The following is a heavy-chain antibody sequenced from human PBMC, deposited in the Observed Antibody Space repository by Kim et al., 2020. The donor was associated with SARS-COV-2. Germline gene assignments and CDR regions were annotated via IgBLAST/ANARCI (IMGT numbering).Heavy chain of an antibody. J-gene: IGHJ4*02. Sequence: SGPTLVRPTPTLTLTCTFSGFSLSGSEMCVSWIRQPPGEALEWLARIDWDNDKHYKTSLKTRLTISKDTSRNQVLLTMTNMDPVDTATYYCARFIRGVTRSLDYWGQGILVTVSS. CDR3: ARFIRGVTRSLDY. CDR1: GFSLSGSEMC. D-gene: IGHD3-10*01. CDR2: IDWDNDK. V-gene: IGHV2-70*11.